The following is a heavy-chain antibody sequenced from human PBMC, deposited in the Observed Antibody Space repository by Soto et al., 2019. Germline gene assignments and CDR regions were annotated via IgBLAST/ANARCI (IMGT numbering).Heavy chain of an antibody. D-gene: IGHD3-3*01. J-gene: IGHJ4*02. Sequence: GGSLRLSCASSGFTFSSFGMTWVRQGPGKGLEWVSAIHGSGMSGGPYYADSVKGRFTISRDNSKNTLYLQMNSLRPEDTAVYYCAKYLLLDTSSIFEGWGQGTLVTVS. CDR2: IHGSGMSGGP. CDR1: GFTFSSFG. CDR3: AKYLLLDTSSIFEG. V-gene: IGHV3-23*01.